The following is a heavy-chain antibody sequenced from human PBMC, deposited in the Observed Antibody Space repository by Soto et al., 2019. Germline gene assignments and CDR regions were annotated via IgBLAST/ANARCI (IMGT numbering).Heavy chain of an antibody. CDR1: GYTFTSCG. CDR2: INTYNSYT. J-gene: IGHJ6*02. CDR3: ARDLTKGLDV. D-gene: IGHD4-4*01. Sequence: QVHLVQSGAQVKKPGASVKVSCQASGYTFTSCGISWVRPAPGQGLEGMGLINTYNSYTNYAQNFQGRVTMTTDTSTGTVYMELRSLTSDDTAVYYCARDLTKGLDVWGQGTTVTVSS. V-gene: IGHV1-18*01.